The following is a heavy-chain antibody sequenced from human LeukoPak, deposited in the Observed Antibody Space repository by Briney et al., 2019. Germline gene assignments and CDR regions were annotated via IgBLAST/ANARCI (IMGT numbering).Heavy chain of an antibody. D-gene: IGHD1-1*01. CDR3: ARAVTGTAGPVYYYYYMDV. Sequence: SETLSLTCTVSGGSISSYYGSWIRQPAGKGLEWIGRIFTSGSTNYNPSLKSRVTISVDKSKNQFSLKLSSVTAADTAVYYCARAVTGTAGPVYYYYYMDVWGKGTTVTVSS. CDR1: GGSISSYY. V-gene: IGHV4-4*07. J-gene: IGHJ6*03. CDR2: IFTSGST.